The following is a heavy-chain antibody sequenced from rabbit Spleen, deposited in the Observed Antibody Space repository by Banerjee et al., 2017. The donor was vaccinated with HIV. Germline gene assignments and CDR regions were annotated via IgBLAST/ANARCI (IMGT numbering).Heavy chain of an antibody. CDR2: IDAGSSGFT. Sequence: QSLEESGGDLVKPGASLTLTCAASGVSFSGSSYMCWVRQAPGKGLEWIACIDAGSSGFTYFASWAKGRFTCSKTSSTTATLQMTSLTVADTATYFCARDTGSSFSSYGMDLWGPGTLVTVS. J-gene: IGHJ6*01. CDR1: GVSFSGSSY. CDR3: ARDTGSSFSSYGMDL. V-gene: IGHV1S40*01. D-gene: IGHD8-1*01.